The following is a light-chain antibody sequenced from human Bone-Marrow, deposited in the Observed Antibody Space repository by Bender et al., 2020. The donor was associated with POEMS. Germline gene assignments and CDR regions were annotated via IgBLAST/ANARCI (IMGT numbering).Light chain of an antibody. CDR3: LSYDSSLSEAV. Sequence: QSMLTQPPSVSGAPGQRVTISCTGRSSTIGAGYDVYWYQQLPGTAPKLLIYGNTNRPSGVPDRFSASKSGTSASLAITGLQAEDGADYYYLSYDSSLSEAVFGAGTKVTVL. CDR1: SSTIGAGYD. CDR2: GNT. V-gene: IGLV1-40*01. J-gene: IGLJ1*01.